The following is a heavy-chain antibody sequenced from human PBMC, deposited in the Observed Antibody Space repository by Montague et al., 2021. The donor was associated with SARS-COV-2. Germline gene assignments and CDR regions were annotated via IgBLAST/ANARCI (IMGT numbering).Heavy chain of an antibody. J-gene: IGHJ5*02. CDR3: ARLGFVELWLNLGWFDP. D-gene: IGHD3-16*02. V-gene: IGHV4-39*01. CDR1: GDSIRSSGYY. Sequence: SETLSLTCSVSGDSIRSSGYYWGWIRQPPGKGLDWIGTVYYSGSTNYNPSLKSRVTMPVDTSKNQFSLELRSVTAADTALYYCARLGFVELWLNLGWFDPWGQGTLVTVSS. CDR2: VYYSGST.